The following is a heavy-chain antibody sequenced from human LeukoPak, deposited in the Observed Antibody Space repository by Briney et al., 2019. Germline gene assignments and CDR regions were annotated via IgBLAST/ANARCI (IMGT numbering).Heavy chain of an antibody. CDR1: WFNFSGSA. D-gene: IGHD3-10*01. CDR3: TRHDYGSGG. CDR2: IRSKANSYAT. V-gene: IGHV3-73*01. J-gene: IGHJ4*02. Sequence: GGSLRLSCAASWFNFSGSAMHWVGQASGKGLAGVGSIRSKANSYATAYAASVKGKFTISRDDSKNTAYLQMNSLKTEDTAVYYCTRHDYGSGGGGQGTLVTVSS.